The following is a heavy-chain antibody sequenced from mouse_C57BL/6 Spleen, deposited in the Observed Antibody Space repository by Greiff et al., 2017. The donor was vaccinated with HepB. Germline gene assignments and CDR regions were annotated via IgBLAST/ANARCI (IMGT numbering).Heavy chain of an antibody. D-gene: IGHD1-1*01. CDR2: INPNNGGT. V-gene: IGHV1-22*01. CDR3: EREPLTTVVPHGYFDV. J-gene: IGHJ1*03. Sequence: VQLQQSGPELVKPGASVKMSCKASGYTFTDYNMHWVKQSHGKSLEWIGYINPNNGGTSYNQKFKGKATLTVNKSSSTAYMELRSLTSEDSAVYYCEREPLTTVVPHGYFDVWGTGTTVTVSS. CDR1: GYTFTDYN.